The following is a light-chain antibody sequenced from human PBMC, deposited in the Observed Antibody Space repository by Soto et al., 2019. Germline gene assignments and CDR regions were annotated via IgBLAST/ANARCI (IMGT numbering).Light chain of an antibody. CDR2: LGS. CDR3: MQALQTPT. V-gene: IGKV2-28*01. CDR1: QSLLHSNGYNY. J-gene: IGKJ1*01. Sequence: DIVMTQCPLSLPVTPGEPASISCRSSQSLLHSNGYNYLDWYLQKPGQSPQLLIYLGSNRASGVPDRFSGSGPGTDFTLKISRVEAEDVGVYYCMQALQTPTFGQG.